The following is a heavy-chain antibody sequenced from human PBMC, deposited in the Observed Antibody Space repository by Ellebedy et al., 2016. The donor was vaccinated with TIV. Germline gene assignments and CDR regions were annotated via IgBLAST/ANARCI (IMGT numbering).Heavy chain of an antibody. V-gene: IGHV3-7*01. CDR3: ARDGSSGYLRDWYFDL. D-gene: IGHD3-22*01. Sequence: GESLKISCAASGFTFSSYWMSWVRQAPGKGLEWVANIKQDGSEKYYVDSVKGRFTISGDNAKNSLYLQMNSLRAEDTAVYYCARDGSSGYLRDWYFDLWGRGTLVTVSS. CDR1: GFTFSSYW. CDR2: IKQDGSEK. J-gene: IGHJ2*01.